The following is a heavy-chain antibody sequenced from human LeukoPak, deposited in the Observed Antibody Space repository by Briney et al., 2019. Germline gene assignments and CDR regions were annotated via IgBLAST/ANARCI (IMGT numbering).Heavy chain of an antibody. Sequence: GGSLRLSCAASGFTFDDNTMHWVRQTPGRGLEWVSFITWNSHRTHYTDSVRGRFTVSRDNSKDSMHLEMNSLKTEDTGLYHCASEVGYRSLGYLGQGTLVTVSS. J-gene: IGHJ4*02. V-gene: IGHV3-43*01. CDR1: GFTFDDNT. CDR2: ITWNSHRT. D-gene: IGHD3-3*01. CDR3: ASEVGYRSLGY.